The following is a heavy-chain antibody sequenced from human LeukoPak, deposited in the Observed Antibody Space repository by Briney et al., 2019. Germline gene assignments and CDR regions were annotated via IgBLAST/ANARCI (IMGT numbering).Heavy chain of an antibody. CDR1: GYSFTSYW. Sequence: GESLKISCKGSGYSFTSYWIGWVRQMPGKGLEWMGIIYPDDSETKYSPSFQGQVTMSADKSINTVYLQWTSLKASDTAIYYCARRGYYNYYMDVWGKGTTVTVSS. CDR3: ARRGYYNYYMDV. CDR2: IYPDDSET. J-gene: IGHJ6*03. V-gene: IGHV5-51*01.